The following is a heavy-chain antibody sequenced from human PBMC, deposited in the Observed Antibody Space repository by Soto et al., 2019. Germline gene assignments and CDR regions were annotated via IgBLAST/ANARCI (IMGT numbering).Heavy chain of an antibody. CDR1: GGTFSSYA. CDR2: IIPIFGTA. CDR3: AREVYRTGYCSCTSCYLSWFDP. V-gene: IGHV1-69*13. J-gene: IGHJ5*02. Sequence: SVKVSCKASGGTFSSYAISWVRQAPGQGLEWMGGIIPIFGTANYAQKFQGRVTITADESTSTAYMELSSLRSEDTAVYYCAREVYRTGYCSCTSCYLSWFDPWGQGTLVTVPQ. D-gene: IGHD2-2*01.